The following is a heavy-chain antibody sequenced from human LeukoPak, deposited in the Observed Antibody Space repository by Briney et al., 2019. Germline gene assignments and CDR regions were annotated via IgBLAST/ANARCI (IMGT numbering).Heavy chain of an antibody. J-gene: IGHJ4*02. V-gene: IGHV3-21*01. D-gene: IGHD4-17*01. CDR3: ARYFHDYGDSRNFDY. CDR2: ISGSGRDT. CDR1: GFTFNNYA. Sequence: PGGSLRLSCAASGFTFNNYAMSWVRQAPGKGLEWVSAISGSGRDTYYADSVKGRFTISRDNAKNSLYLQMNSLRAEDTAVYYCARYFHDYGDSRNFDYWGQGTLVTVSS.